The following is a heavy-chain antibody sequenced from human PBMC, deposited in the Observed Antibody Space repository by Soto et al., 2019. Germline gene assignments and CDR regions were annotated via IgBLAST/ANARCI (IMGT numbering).Heavy chain of an antibody. CDR1: GGTFSSYA. CDR3: ARVEELRNWFDP. CDR2: IIPIFGTA. Sequence: ASVKVSCKASGGTFSSYAISWVRQAPGQGLEWMGGIIPIFGTANYAQKFQGRVTITADKSTSTAYMELSSLRSEDTAVYYCARVEELRNWFDPWGQGTLVTVSS. V-gene: IGHV1-69*06. J-gene: IGHJ5*02. D-gene: IGHD1-26*01.